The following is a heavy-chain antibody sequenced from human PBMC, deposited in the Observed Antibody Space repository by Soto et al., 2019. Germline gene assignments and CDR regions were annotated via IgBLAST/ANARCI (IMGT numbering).Heavy chain of an antibody. CDR1: GGSISSSSYY. D-gene: IGHD2-2*02. CDR3: TRYTLNWFDP. V-gene: IGHV4-61*05. CDR2: IYYSGST. J-gene: IGHJ5*02. Sequence: SETLSLTCTVSGGSISSSSYYWSWIRQPPGRGLEWIAYIYYSGSTNYNPSLKSRVTISVDTSKNQVSLKLSSVTAADSAVYYCTRYTLNWFDPWGQGTLVTVSS.